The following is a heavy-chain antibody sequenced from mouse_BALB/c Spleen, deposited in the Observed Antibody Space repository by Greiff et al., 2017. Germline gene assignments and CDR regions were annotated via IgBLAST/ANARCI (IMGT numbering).Heavy chain of an antibody. J-gene: IGHJ1*01. CDR3: TRVTGTKYFDV. Sequence: EVMLVESGGGLVKPGGSLKLSCAASGFTFSSYTMSWVRQTPEKRLEWVATISSGGSYTYYPDSVKGRFTISRDNAKNTLYLQISSLKSEDTAMYYCTRVTGTKYFDVWGAGTTVTVSS. CDR1: GFTFSSYT. D-gene: IGHD4-1*01. V-gene: IGHV5-6-4*01. CDR2: ISSGGSYT.